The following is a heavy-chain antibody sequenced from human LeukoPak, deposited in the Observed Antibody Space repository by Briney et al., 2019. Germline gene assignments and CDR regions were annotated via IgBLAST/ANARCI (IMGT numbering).Heavy chain of an antibody. CDR3: AREGIVGATEVFDY. J-gene: IGHJ4*02. CDR2: IGTGDNK. CDR1: GFTFSNYE. Sequence: GGSLRLSCEASGFTFSNYEMNWVRQAPGKGLEWVSYIGTGDNKHYADSVKGRFTTSRDDAKNSLYLQMNSLRAEDTAVYYCAREGIVGATEVFDYWGQGTLVTVSS. V-gene: IGHV3-69-1*01. D-gene: IGHD1-26*01.